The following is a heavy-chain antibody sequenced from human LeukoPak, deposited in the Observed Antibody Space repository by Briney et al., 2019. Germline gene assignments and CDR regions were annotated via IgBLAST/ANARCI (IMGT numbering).Heavy chain of an antibody. D-gene: IGHD5-24*01. CDR2: INPHSGGT. Sequence: GASVKVSDNASVYTFFGYYMHWVRQAPGQGLEWMGWINPHSGGTNSEQNFQGRVTMSRDTSISTVYMELSRLRSDDTALNYCAREGVIGDGYHFFYYRGEGTLVTVSS. J-gene: IGHJ4*02. CDR3: AREGVIGDGYHFFYY. CDR1: VYTFFGYY. V-gene: IGHV1-2*02.